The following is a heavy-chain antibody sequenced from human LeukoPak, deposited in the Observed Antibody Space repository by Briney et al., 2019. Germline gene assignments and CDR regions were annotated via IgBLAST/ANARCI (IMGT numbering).Heavy chain of an antibody. CDR2: IYYSGST. V-gene: IGHV4-59*01. J-gene: IGHJ6*02. D-gene: IGHD6-19*01. Sequence: SETLSLTCTVSGGSISSYYWSWIRHPPGKGLEWIGYIYYSGSTNYNPSLKSRVTISVDMSKNQFSLQLSSVTAADTAVYYCARDSGYASGWYGMSGSYYYGMDVWGQGTTVTVSS. CDR1: GGSISSYY. CDR3: ARDSGYASGWYGMSGSYYYGMDV.